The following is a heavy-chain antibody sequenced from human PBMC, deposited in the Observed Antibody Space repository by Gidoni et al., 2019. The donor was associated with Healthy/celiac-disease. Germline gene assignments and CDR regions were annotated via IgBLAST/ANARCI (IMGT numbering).Heavy chain of an antibody. Sequence: QVQLVQSGAEVKKPGASVKVSCQASGYTFTGYYMHWVRQAPGQGLEWMGWINPNSGGTNYAQKFQGRVTMTRDTSISTAYMELSRLRSDDTAVYYCARVDRRIQLWLSLGYWGQGTLVTVSS. CDR2: INPNSGGT. CDR3: ARVDRRIQLWLSLGY. J-gene: IGHJ4*02. V-gene: IGHV1-2*02. D-gene: IGHD5-18*01. CDR1: GYTFTGYY.